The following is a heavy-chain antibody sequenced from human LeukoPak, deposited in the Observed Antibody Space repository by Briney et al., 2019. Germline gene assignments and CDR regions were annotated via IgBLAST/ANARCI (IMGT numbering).Heavy chain of an antibody. V-gene: IGHV3-30*03. CDR3: ARDIAAATA. CDR1: GFTFSSYG. D-gene: IGHD6-13*01. Sequence: GGSLRLSCAASGFTFSSYGMHWVRQAPGKGLEWVAVISYDGSNKYYADSVKGRFTISRDNSKNTLYLQMNSLRAEDTAVYYCARDIAAATAWGQGTLVTVSS. CDR2: ISYDGSNK. J-gene: IGHJ5*02.